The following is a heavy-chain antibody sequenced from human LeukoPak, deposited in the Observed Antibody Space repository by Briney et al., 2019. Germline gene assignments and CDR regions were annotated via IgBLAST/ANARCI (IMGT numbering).Heavy chain of an antibody. Sequence: GGSLRLSCAASGFTFSSYAMHWVRQAPGKGLEWVAVISYDGSNKYYADSVKGRFTISRDNSKNTLHLQMNSLRAEDTAVYYCARDPASSTVTKGFDYWGQGTLVTVSS. D-gene: IGHD4-17*01. CDR2: ISYDGSNK. J-gene: IGHJ4*02. V-gene: IGHV3-30*04. CDR3: ARDPASSTVTKGFDY. CDR1: GFTFSSYA.